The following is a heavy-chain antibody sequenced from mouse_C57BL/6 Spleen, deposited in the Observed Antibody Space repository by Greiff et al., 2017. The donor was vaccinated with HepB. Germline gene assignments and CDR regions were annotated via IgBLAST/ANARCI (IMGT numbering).Heavy chain of an antibody. CDR1: GFTFSDYG. CDR2: ISSGSSTI. CDR3: ARYGSFDY. V-gene: IGHV5-17*01. Sequence: EVQVVESGGGLVKPGGSLKLSCAASGFTFSDYGMHWVRQAPEKGLEWVAYISSGSSTIYYADTVKGRFTISRDNAKNTLFLQMTSLRSEDTAMYYCARYGSFDYWGQGTTLTVSS. D-gene: IGHD1-1*01. J-gene: IGHJ2*01.